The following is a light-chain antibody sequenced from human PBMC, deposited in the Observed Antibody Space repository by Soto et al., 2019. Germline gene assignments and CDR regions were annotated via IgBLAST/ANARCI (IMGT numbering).Light chain of an antibody. CDR1: QTISSS. CDR3: QQYDNVPYT. Sequence: DIQMTQSPSSLSASVGDRVTITCRASQTISSSLNWYQQKPGKAPKLLVFATSSLQSGVPSRFSGSGSGTDFTLTISSLQPEDFATYYCQQYDNVPYTFGQGTKLEIK. CDR2: ATS. V-gene: IGKV1-39*01. J-gene: IGKJ2*01.